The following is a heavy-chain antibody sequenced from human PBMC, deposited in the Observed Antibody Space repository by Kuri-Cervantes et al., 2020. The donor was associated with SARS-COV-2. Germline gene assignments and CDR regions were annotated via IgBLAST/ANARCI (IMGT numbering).Heavy chain of an antibody. CDR1: GFTFSSYS. J-gene: IGHJ6*03. Sequence: LSLTCAASGFTFSSYSMNWVRQAPGKGLEWVSSISSSSYIYYADSVKGRFTISRDNAKNSLYLQMNSLRAEDTAVYYCARDPVPQALPYYYYYMDVWGKGTTVTVSS. CDR3: ARDPVPQALPYYYYYMDV. CDR2: ISSSSYI. V-gene: IGHV3-21*01.